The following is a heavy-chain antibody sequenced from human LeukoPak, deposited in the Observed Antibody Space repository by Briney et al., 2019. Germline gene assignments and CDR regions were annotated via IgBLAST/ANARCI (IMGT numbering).Heavy chain of an antibody. J-gene: IGHJ4*02. Sequence: SQTLSLTCAISGDSVSSNSATWNWIRQSPSRGLEWLGRTYYRSKWYKYYAVSVKGRITNNPDTSKNQFSLQLNSVTPEDTAVYYCVGTGPLSSNGWDFNYWGQGTLVTVSS. CDR3: VGTGPLSSNGWDFNY. D-gene: IGHD6-19*01. V-gene: IGHV6-1*01. CDR1: GDSVSSNSAT. CDR2: TYYRSKWYK.